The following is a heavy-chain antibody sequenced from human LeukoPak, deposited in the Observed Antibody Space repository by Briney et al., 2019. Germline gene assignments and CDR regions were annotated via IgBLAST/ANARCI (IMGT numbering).Heavy chain of an antibody. V-gene: IGHV3-30*18. J-gene: IGHJ6*02. CDR2: ISYDGSNK. CDR1: GFTFSSYW. Sequence: GGSLRLSCAASGFTFSSYWMSWVRQAPGKGLEWVAVISYDGSNKYYADSVKGRFTISRDNSKNTLYLQMNSLRAEDTAVYYCAKMSTTGTRPYYYYYYGMDVWGQGTTVTVSS. CDR3: AKMSTTGTRPYYYYYYGMDV. D-gene: IGHD1-1*01.